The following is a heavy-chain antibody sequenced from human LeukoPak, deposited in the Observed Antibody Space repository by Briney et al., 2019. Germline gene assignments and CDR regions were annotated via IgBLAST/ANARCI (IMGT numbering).Heavy chain of an antibody. CDR3: ARGGLPVFYYYMDV. Sequence: ASVKVSCKASGYTFTSYGISWVRQAPGQGLEWMGWINPNSGGTNYAQKFQGRVTMTTDTSVSTAYMDLSRLTSDDTAVYYCARGGLPVFYYYMDVWGKGTTVTISS. V-gene: IGHV1-2*02. D-gene: IGHD2-15*01. J-gene: IGHJ6*03. CDR2: INPNSGGT. CDR1: GYTFTSYG.